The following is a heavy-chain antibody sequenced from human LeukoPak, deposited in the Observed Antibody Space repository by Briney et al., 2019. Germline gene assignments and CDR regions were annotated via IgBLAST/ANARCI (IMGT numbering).Heavy chain of an antibody. CDR2: IYTSGST. CDR1: GGSISSYY. CDR3: ASLFDYYDSSVGDYFDY. Sequence: SETLSLTCTVSGGSISSYYWSWIRQPAGKELEWIGRIYTSGSTNYNPSLKSRVTMSVDTSKNQFSLKLSSVTAADTAVYYCASLFDYYDSSVGDYFDYWGQGTLVTVSS. J-gene: IGHJ4*02. V-gene: IGHV4-4*07. D-gene: IGHD3-22*01.